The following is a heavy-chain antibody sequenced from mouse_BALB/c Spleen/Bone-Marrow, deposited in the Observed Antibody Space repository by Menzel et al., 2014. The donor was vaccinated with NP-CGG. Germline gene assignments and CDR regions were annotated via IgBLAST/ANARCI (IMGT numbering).Heavy chain of an antibody. CDR1: GFTFNDAW. V-gene: IGHV6-6*01. CDR3: TVHGVFAY. J-gene: IGHJ3*01. CDR2: IKTKADNHAT. Sequence: DVMLVESGGGLVQPGGSMKLSCDASGFTFNDAWMDWVRQSPEKGLEWVAEIKTKADNHATYYAESEKGRITISRDDSKSRVYLQMNSLRAGDTGIYYCTVHGVFAYSGQGTLVTVSA.